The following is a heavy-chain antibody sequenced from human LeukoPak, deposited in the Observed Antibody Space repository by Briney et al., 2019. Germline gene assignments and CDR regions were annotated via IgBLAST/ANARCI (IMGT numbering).Heavy chain of an antibody. D-gene: IGHD3-10*01. CDR2: IYSGGST. CDR1: GFTVSSNY. Sequence: GGSLRLSCAASGFTVSSNYMSWVRQAPGKGLEWVSVIYSGGSTYYADSVKGRFTISRDNAKNSLYLQMNSLTAEDTAVHYCVRAHHPGGWFDPWGQGTLVTVSS. J-gene: IGHJ5*02. CDR3: VRAHHPGGWFDP. V-gene: IGHV3-53*01.